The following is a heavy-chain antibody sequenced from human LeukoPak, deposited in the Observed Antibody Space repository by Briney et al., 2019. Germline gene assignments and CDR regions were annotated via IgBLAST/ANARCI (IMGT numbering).Heavy chain of an antibody. V-gene: IGHV4-34*01. J-gene: IGHJ4*02. CDR1: GGSFSGYY. Sequence: PSETLSLTCAVYGGSFSGYYWSWIRQPSGKGLEWIGEINHSGSTNYNPSLKSRVTISVDTSKNQFSLKLSSVTAADTAVYYCARQRKIAAAGTRFDYWGQGTLVTVSS. D-gene: IGHD6-13*01. CDR2: INHSGST. CDR3: ARQRKIAAAGTRFDY.